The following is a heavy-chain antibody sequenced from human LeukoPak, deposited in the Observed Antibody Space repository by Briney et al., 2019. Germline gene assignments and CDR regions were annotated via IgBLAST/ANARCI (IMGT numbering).Heavy chain of an antibody. CDR3: ANYYDSSGSSYFDY. Sequence: GGSLRLSCAASGFTVSSYAMSWVRQAPGKGLEWVSAISGSGGSTYYADSVKGRFTISRDNSKNTLYLQMNSLRAEDTAVYYCANYYDSSGSSYFDYWGQGTLVTVSS. CDR1: GFTVSSYA. D-gene: IGHD3-22*01. J-gene: IGHJ4*02. V-gene: IGHV3-23*01. CDR2: ISGSGGST.